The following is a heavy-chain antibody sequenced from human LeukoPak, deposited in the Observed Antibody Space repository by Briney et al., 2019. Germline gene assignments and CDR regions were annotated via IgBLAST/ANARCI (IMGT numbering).Heavy chain of an antibody. V-gene: IGHV3-23*01. J-gene: IGHJ4*02. CDR2: ISGSGGST. D-gene: IGHD6-19*01. CDR3: AKDRDSGYSSGWYGGETDY. Sequence: GGSLRLSCAASGFTFSSYAMSWVRQAPGKGQEWVSAISGSGGSTYYADSVKGPFTISRDNSKNTLYLQMNSLRAEDTAVYYCAKDRDSGYSSGWYGGETDYWGQGTLVTVSS. CDR1: GFTFSSYA.